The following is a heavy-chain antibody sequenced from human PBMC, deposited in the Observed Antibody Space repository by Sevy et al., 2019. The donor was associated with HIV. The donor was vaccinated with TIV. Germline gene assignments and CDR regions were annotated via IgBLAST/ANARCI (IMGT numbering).Heavy chain of an antibody. V-gene: IGHV1-2*02. CDR2: INPNSGGT. Sequence: ASVKVSCKASGYTFTGYYMHWVRQAPGQGLEWMGWINPNSGGTNYAQKFQGRVTMTRDTSISTAYMELSRLRSDDTAGYYCARDLVYCSSTSCPLYYYGMDVWGQGTTVTVSS. CDR1: GYTFTGYY. CDR3: ARDLVYCSSTSCPLYYYGMDV. D-gene: IGHD2-2*01. J-gene: IGHJ6*02.